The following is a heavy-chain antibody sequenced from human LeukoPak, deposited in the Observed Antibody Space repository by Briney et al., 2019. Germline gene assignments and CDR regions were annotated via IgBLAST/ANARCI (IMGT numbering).Heavy chain of an antibody. CDR1: GGSFSGYY. D-gene: IGHD6-13*01. V-gene: IGHV4-34*01. CDR3: ARVPSGYYMDV. CDR2: INHSGST. J-gene: IGHJ6*03. Sequence: SETLSLTCAVYGGSFSGYYWSWIRQPPGKGLEWIGEINHSGSTNYNPSLKSRVTISVDTSKNQFSLKLSSVTAADTAVYYCARVPSGYYMDVWGKGTTVTVSS.